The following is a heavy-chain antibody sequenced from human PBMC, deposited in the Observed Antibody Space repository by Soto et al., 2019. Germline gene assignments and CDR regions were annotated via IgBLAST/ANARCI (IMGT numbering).Heavy chain of an antibody. Sequence: EVQLVETGGGLIQPGGSLRLSCAASGFTVSSNYMSWVRQAPGKGLEWVSVIYSGGNTYYADYVKGRFTISRDNYKNTLYLQMNSLRAEETSVYYCARGLNFYDAFDIWGPGTMVNVSS. D-gene: IGHD2-8*01. J-gene: IGHJ3*02. CDR3: ARGLNFYDAFDI. V-gene: IGHV3-53*02. CDR1: GFTVSSNY. CDR2: IYSGGNT.